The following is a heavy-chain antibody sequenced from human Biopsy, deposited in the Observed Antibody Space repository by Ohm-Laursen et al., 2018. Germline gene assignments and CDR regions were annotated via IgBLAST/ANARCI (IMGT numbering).Heavy chain of an antibody. Sequence: ASVKVSCKAPGGTFSNYGVNWVRQAPGQGLEWLGGNIPILGTGNYAQKFQDRVTVAADTSTSTATMELRSLRSDDTAVYYCAAKLTGYFHHWGQGTLVIVSS. CDR3: AAKLTGYFHH. J-gene: IGHJ1*01. V-gene: IGHV1-69*06. CDR2: NIPILGTG. CDR1: GGTFSNYG. D-gene: IGHD3-9*01.